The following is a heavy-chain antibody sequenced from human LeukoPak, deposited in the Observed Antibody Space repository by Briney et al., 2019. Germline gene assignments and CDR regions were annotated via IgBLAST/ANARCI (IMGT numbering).Heavy chain of an antibody. CDR2: IYYSGHT. D-gene: IGHD1-1*01. Sequence: SETLSRTCTVSGGSISSSSYYWGWIRQPPGKGLEWIGNIYYSGHTYYNPSLKSRVTISVVTSKNQFSLTLTSVTATDTAVYYCARRRERYSWNDLGGYFDPWGQGTLVTVSS. CDR1: GGSISSSSYY. CDR3: ARRRERYSWNDLGGYFDP. V-gene: IGHV4-39*01. J-gene: IGHJ5*02.